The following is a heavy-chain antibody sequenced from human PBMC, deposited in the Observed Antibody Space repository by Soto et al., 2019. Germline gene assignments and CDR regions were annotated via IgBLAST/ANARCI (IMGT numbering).Heavy chain of an antibody. CDR2: ISYDGSNK. CDR3: AKGHGYSYGDNFDF. D-gene: IGHD5-18*01. V-gene: IGHV3-30*18. J-gene: IGHJ4*02. CDR1: GFTFSSYG. Sequence: QVQLVESGGGVVQPGRSLRLSCAASGFTFSSYGMHWVRQAPGKGLEWVAVISYDGSNKYYADYVKGRFTISRDNSKNKMYLQMNSLRAEDTAVFYCAKGHGYSYGDNFDFWGQGTLVTVSS.